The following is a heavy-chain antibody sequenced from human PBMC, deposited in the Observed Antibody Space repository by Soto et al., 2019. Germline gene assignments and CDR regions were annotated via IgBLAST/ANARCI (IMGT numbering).Heavy chain of an antibody. J-gene: IGHJ4*02. Sequence: PGGSLRLSCAASGFTFSSYGMHWVRQAPGKGLEWVAVISYDGSNKYYADSVKGRFTISRDNSKNTLYLQMNSLRAEDTAVYYCAKDHRLRRAADGIDYWSQGTLVTVSS. CDR3: AKDHRLRRAADGIDY. CDR2: ISYDGSNK. D-gene: IGHD6-13*01. V-gene: IGHV3-30*18. CDR1: GFTFSSYG.